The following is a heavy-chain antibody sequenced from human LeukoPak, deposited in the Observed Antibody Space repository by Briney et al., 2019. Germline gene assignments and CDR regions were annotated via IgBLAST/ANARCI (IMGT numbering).Heavy chain of an antibody. Sequence: ASVKVSCKASGYTFTSYGISWVRQAPGQGLEWMGWISVYNGNTNYAQKLQGRVTMTTDTSTSTAYMELRSLRSDDTAVYYCARGGKQLVYYYYMDVWGKGTTVTVSS. CDR1: GYTFTSYG. V-gene: IGHV1-18*01. D-gene: IGHD6-13*01. CDR3: ARGGKQLVYYYYMDV. J-gene: IGHJ6*03. CDR2: ISVYNGNT.